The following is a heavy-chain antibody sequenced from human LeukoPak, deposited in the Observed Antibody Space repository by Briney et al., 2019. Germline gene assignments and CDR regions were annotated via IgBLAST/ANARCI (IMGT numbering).Heavy chain of an antibody. V-gene: IGHV4-59*08. D-gene: IGHD2-2*01. Sequence: SETLSLTCTVSGVSISGYYWSWIRQPPGKGLEWIGDIYYSGSTNYNPSLKSRVTISVDTSKIQISLKLSSVTAADTAVYYCARRYCSSISCSYPFDPWGQGTLVTVSS. CDR3: ARRYCSSISCSYPFDP. J-gene: IGHJ5*02. CDR2: IYYSGST. CDR1: GVSISGYY.